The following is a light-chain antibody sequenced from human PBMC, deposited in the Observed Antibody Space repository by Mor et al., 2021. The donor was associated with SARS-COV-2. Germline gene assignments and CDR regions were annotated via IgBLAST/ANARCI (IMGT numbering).Light chain of an antibody. CDR3: QQRRNWRSIT. CDR2: DAS. J-gene: IGKJ5*01. Sequence: LLILDASHRTTGVPSRFSGSGSETNFTLTISDLEPEDFAVYYCQQRRNWRSITFGQGTRLDI. V-gene: IGKV3-11*01.